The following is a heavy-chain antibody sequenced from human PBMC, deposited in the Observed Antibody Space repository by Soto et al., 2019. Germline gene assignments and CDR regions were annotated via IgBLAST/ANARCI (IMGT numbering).Heavy chain of an antibody. V-gene: IGHV4-61*01. D-gene: IGHD7-27*01. J-gene: IGHJ4*02. CDR2: IPNNGSP. CDR3: ARIGWGGDS. Sequence: QVQLQESGPGRVKPSETLSLTCSVSGGSVRTGSYHWSWIRQPPGKGLEWIGFIPNNGSPDYNPSLKSRVVVSIDRSKNQFSLQVISVTAADTAVYFCARIGWGGDSWGQGTLVTVSS. CDR1: GGSVRTGSYH.